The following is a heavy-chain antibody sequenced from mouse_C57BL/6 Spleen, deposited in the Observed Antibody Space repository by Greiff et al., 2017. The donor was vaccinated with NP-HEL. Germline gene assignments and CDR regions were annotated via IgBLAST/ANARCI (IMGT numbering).Heavy chain of an antibody. J-gene: IGHJ2*01. Sequence: QVHVKQSGPELVKPGASVKISCMASGYAFSSSWMNWVKQRPGKGLEWIGRIYPGDGDTNYNRKFKGKATMTADKSSSTAYMQLSSLTSEDSAVYYCARGYDGSFDYWGQGTTVTVSS. D-gene: IGHD1-1*01. CDR1: GYAFSSSW. CDR3: ARGYDGSFDY. V-gene: IGHV1-82*01. CDR2: IYPGDGDT.